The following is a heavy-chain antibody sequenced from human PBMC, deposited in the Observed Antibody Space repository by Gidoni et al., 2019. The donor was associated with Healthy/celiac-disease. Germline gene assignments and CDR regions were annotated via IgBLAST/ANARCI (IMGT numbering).Heavy chain of an antibody. CDR1: GGNFRSYA. CDR2: SLPSVGTA. V-gene: IGHV1-69*01. D-gene: IGHD3-9*01. CDR3: ARSNWNDAYYDILTGYYNGWYYYYMDV. J-gene: IGHJ6*03. Sequence: QVQLVQTGAEVKKPGASEKVACRASGGNFRSYAISWVRPAHGQGLEWMGGSLPSVGTANASQKFQGRVTITADESTSTAYMELSSLRSEDTAVYYCARSNWNDAYYDILTGYYNGWYYYYMDVWGKGTTVTVSS.